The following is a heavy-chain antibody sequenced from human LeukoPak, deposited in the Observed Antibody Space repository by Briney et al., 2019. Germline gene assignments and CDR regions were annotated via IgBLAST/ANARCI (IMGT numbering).Heavy chain of an antibody. CDR2: VYDSGNT. CDR1: GGSISSYY. Sequence: PSETLSLTCTVSGGSISSYYWSWIRQPREKALEWIGCVYDSGNTNYNPSLKSRVTTSGDTSKNQFSLKLISVTAADTAVYYCARHMLAVAGTGYFDYWGQGTLVTVSS. D-gene: IGHD6-19*01. CDR3: ARHMLAVAGTGYFDY. J-gene: IGHJ4*02. V-gene: IGHV4-59*08.